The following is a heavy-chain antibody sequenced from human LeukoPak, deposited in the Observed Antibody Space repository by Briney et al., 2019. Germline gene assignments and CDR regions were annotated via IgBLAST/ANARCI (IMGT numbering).Heavy chain of an antibody. CDR3: AREIGRGVISPYFDH. J-gene: IGHJ4*02. Sequence: GGSLRLSCAASELSVSSDYMSWIRQAPGKGLEWVAILYSSGRTEYADSVKGRFAVSRDNSKNTLYLQMNSLRVEDTAVYYCAREIGRGVISPYFDHWGQGALVTVSS. CDR2: LYSSGRT. CDR1: ELSVSSDY. V-gene: IGHV3-53*01. D-gene: IGHD2-21*01.